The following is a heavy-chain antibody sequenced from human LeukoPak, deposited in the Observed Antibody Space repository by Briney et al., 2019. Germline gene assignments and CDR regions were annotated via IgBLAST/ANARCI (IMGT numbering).Heavy chain of an antibody. D-gene: IGHD1-26*01. J-gene: IGHJ4*02. CDR2: IKQDGSEK. V-gene: IGHV3-7*01. CDR3: ARDLVGDISSLYY. CDR1: GFTFSSYW. Sequence: GGSLRLSCAASGFTFSSYWMTWVRQAPGKGLEWVANIKQDGSEKYFVDSVKGRFTISRDNAKNSLYLQMNSLRAEDTAVYYCARDLVGDISSLYYWGQGALVTVSS.